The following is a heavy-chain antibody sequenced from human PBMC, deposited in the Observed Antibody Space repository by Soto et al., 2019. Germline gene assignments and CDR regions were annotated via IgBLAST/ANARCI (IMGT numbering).Heavy chain of an antibody. Sequence: TGGSLRLSCAASGFVFSAYEMNWVRQSPGKGLEWVSYISSGGNTKYYGDSVKGRFTISRDNAKNSLYLQMNSLRADDTAVYYCARQKRLAVVGVLAGNWLDPWGQGTLVTVSS. CDR3: ARQKRLAVVGVLAGNWLDP. CDR1: GFVFSAYE. J-gene: IGHJ5*02. D-gene: IGHD6-13*01. V-gene: IGHV3-48*03. CDR2: ISSGGNTK.